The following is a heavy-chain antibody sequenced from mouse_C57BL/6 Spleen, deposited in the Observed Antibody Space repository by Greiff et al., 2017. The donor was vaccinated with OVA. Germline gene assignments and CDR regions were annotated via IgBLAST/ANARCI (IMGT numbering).Heavy chain of an antibody. J-gene: IGHJ4*01. D-gene: IGHD2-4*01. CDR1: GYTFTSYW. Sequence: QVQLQQPGAELVKPGASVKMSCKASGYTFTSYWITWVKQRPGQGLEWIGDIYPGSGSTNYNEKFKSKATLTVDTSSSTAYMQLSSLTSEDSAVYYCARGDYDYDHYYAMDYWGQGTSVTVSS. V-gene: IGHV1-55*01. CDR2: IYPGSGST. CDR3: ARGDYDYDHYYAMDY.